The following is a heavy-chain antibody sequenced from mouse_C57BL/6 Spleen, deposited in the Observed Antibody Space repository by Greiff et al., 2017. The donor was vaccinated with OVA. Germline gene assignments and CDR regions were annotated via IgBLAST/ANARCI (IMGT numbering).Heavy chain of an antibody. Sequence: QVQLKESGAELVRPGTSVKMSCKASGYTFTNYWIGWAKQRPGHGLEWIGDIYPGGGYTNYNEKFKGKATLTADKSSSTAYMQFSSLTSEDSAIYYCARFDYDGYWYFDVWGTGTTVTGSS. J-gene: IGHJ1*03. D-gene: IGHD2-4*01. CDR3: ARFDYDGYWYFDV. CDR2: IYPGGGYT. CDR1: GYTFTNYW. V-gene: IGHV1-63*01.